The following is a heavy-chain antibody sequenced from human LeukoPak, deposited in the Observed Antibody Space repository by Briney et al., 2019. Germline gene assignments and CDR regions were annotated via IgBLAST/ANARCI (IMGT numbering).Heavy chain of an antibody. J-gene: IGHJ6*02. Sequence: SETLSLTCTVSGGSISSYYWTWIRQTPGKELEWIGCIYYSGSTNYNPSLKSRVSISVDTSRNQLSLMLTSVTAADTAVYYCARCGYSSSWSLGIDVWGQGTTVTVSS. D-gene: IGHD6-13*01. CDR3: ARCGYSSSWSLGIDV. CDR1: GGSISSYY. CDR2: IYYSGST. V-gene: IGHV4-59*08.